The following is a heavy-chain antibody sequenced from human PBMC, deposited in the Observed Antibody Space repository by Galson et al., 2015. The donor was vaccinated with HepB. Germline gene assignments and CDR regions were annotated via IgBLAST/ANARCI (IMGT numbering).Heavy chain of an antibody. CDR2: ISGSGSST. V-gene: IGHV3-23*01. CDR1: GFTFSTYV. Sequence: SLRLSCAASGFTFSTYVMSWVRQAPGKGLEWVSTISGSGSSTYYGDSVKGRFTISRDNSKNTLYLQMNSLRVEDTAVYYCAKQNYPSGWYEWGYWGQGTLVTVSS. D-gene: IGHD6-19*01. J-gene: IGHJ4*02. CDR3: AKQNYPSGWYEWGY.